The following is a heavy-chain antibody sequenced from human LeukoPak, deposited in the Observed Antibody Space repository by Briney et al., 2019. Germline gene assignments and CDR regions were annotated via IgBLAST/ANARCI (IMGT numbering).Heavy chain of an antibody. J-gene: IGHJ4*02. CDR2: IIPIFGTA. Sequence: ASVKVSCKASGGTFSSYAISWVRQAPGQGLEWMGRIIPIFGTANYEQKFQGRVTITTDESTSTAYMELSSLRSEDTAVYYCATSPYYYDSSGYYSNPYYFDYWGQGTLVTVSS. CDR3: ATSPYYYDSSGYYSNPYYFDY. V-gene: IGHV1-69*05. CDR1: GGTFSSYA. D-gene: IGHD3-22*01.